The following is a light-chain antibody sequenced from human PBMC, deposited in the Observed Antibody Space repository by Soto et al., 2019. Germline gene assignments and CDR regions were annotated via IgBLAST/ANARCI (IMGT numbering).Light chain of an antibody. CDR1: QSVSNY. J-gene: IGKJ2*01. Sequence: EIVLTQSPVTLSLSPGDRATLSCRASQSVSNYLACYQQKPGEAPRLLIYDASNRATGIPARFSGSGSGTDFTLTISSLEPEDFAVYYCQQRSNWPPMYTFGQGTKVDIK. CDR2: DAS. CDR3: QQRSNWPPMYT. V-gene: IGKV3-11*01.